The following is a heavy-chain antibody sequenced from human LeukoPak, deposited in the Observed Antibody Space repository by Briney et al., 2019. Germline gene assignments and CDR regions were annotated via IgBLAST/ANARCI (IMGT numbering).Heavy chain of an antibody. V-gene: IGHV3-11*03. CDR3: ARCQYNSSPDF. CDR2: ISGGSDHT. CDR1: GFTFRDYW. Sequence: PGGSLRLSCAASGFTFRDYWVSWIRKAPGKGLEWVSYISGGSDHTNYADSVKSRFTISRDNAKNSLYLQMNSLTDEDTAVYYCARCQYNSSPDFWGQGTLVTVSS. D-gene: IGHD3-22*01. J-gene: IGHJ4*02.